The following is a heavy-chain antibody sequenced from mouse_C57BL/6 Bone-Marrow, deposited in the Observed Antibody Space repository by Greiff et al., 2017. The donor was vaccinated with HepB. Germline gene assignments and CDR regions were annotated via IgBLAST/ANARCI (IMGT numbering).Heavy chain of an antibody. V-gene: IGHV1-55*01. Sequence: VQLQQPGAELVKPGASVKMSCKASGYTFTSYWITWVKQRPGQGLEWIGDIYPGSGSTNYNEKFKSKATLTVDTSSSTAYMQLSSLTSEDSAVYYWAKFITTVVALDYWGQGTTLTVSS. J-gene: IGHJ2*01. CDR1: GYTFTSYW. CDR2: IYPGSGST. D-gene: IGHD1-1*01. CDR3: AKFITTVVALDY.